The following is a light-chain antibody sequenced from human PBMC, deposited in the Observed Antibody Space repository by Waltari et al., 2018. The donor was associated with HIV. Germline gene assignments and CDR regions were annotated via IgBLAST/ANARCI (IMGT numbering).Light chain of an antibody. CDR2: DNN. CDR3: SAWDVSLGAGV. Sequence: QSVLTQPPSVSAAPGQEVTISCSGSSSNIGKKFVSWYQHVPGAAPKLHNYDNNQRPSGIPDRFAGAKSGTSANLGITGLQTGDEADYYCSAWDVSLGAGVFGGGTKLAVL. V-gene: IGLV1-51*01. J-gene: IGLJ2*01. CDR1: SSNIGKKF.